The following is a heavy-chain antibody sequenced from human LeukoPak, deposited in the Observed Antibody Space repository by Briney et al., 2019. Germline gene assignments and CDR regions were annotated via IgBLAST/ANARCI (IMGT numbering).Heavy chain of an antibody. V-gene: IGHV4-59*01. J-gene: IGHJ4*02. D-gene: IGHD6-13*01. CDR3: ARGGAAAGTFDY. CDR1: GGSISSYC. CDR2: IYYSGST. Sequence: SETLSLTCTVSGGSISSYCWSWIRQPPGKGLEWIGYIYYSGSTNYNPSLKSRVTISVDTSKNQFSLKLSSVTAADTAVYYCARGGAAAGTFDYWGQGTLVTVSS.